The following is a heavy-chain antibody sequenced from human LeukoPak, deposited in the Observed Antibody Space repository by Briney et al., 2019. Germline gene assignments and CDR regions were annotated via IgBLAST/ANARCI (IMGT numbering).Heavy chain of an antibody. D-gene: IGHD3-22*01. V-gene: IGHV6-1*01. CDR3: ARDGPYYYDSSGYPGDYYYYGMDV. Sequence: SQTLSLTCAISGDSVSSNSAAWNWIRQSPSRGLEWLGRTYYRSKWYNDYAVSVKSRITINPDTSKNQFSLQLNSVTPEDTAVSSCARDGPYYYDSSGYPGDYYYYGMDVWGQGTTVTVSS. CDR1: GDSVSSNSAA. CDR2: TYYRSKWYN. J-gene: IGHJ6*02.